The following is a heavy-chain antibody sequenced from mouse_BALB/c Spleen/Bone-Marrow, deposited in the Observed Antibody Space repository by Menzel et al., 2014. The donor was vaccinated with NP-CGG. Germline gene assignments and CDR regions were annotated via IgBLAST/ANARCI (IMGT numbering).Heavy chain of an antibody. CDR1: GYTLTDYA. Sequence: VKLQESGPELVRPGVSVKISCKGSGYTLTDYAMHWVKQSHAKSLEWIGVISTYSGNTNYNQKFKGKATMTVDKPSSTAYMELARLTSEDSAIYYCARSNYGSSYVFDYWGQGTTLTVSS. CDR3: ARSNYGSSYVFDY. V-gene: IGHV1-67*01. D-gene: IGHD1-1*01. CDR2: ISTYSGNT. J-gene: IGHJ2*01.